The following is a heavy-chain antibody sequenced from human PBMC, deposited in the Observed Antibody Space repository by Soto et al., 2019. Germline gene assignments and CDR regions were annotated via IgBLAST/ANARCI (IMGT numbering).Heavy chain of an antibody. V-gene: IGHV4-30-4*01. J-gene: IGHJ5*02. Sequence: SETLSLTCTVSGGSISSGYYYWSWIRQPPGKGLEWIGYIYYSGSTYYNPSLKSRVTISVDTSKNQFSLKLSSVTAADTAVYYCPRHASHTVTYNWFDPWGQGTLVTVSS. CDR3: PRHASHTVTYNWFDP. D-gene: IGHD4-4*01. CDR2: IYYSGST. CDR1: GGSISSGYYY.